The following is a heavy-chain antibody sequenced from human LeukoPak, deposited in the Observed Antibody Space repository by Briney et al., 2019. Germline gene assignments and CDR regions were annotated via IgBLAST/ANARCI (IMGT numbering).Heavy chain of an antibody. D-gene: IGHD1-26*01. Sequence: PGGSLRLSCAASGFTFTNYGMHWVRQAPGKGLEWVALITYDGYYKYYSDSVKGRFTISSDTSKNTLYLQMNSLRAEDTAVYYCARGIVGPTGDYWGQGTLVTVSS. CDR3: ARGIVGPTGDY. CDR1: GFTFTNYG. CDR2: ITYDGYYK. V-gene: IGHV3-30*03. J-gene: IGHJ4*02.